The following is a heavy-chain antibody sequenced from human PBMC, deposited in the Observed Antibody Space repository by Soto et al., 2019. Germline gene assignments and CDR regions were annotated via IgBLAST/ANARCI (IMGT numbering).Heavy chain of an antibody. Sequence: PGESLKISCQGSGYSFTSYWISWVRQMPGKGLEWMGRIDPSDSYTNYSPSFQGHVTISADKSISTAYLQWSSLKASDTAMYYCARHCYYDSSGYCAYYGMDVWGQGTTVTVSS. V-gene: IGHV5-10-1*01. CDR1: GYSFTSYW. D-gene: IGHD3-22*01. J-gene: IGHJ6*02. CDR2: IDPSDSYT. CDR3: ARHCYYDSSGYCAYYGMDV.